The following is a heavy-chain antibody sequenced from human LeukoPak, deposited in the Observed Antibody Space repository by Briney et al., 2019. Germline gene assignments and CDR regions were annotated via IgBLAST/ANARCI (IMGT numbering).Heavy chain of an antibody. D-gene: IGHD1-1*01. CDR2: IGISSGNT. J-gene: IGHJ4*02. CDR1: GLPFSDYS. V-gene: IGHV3-48*04. CDR3: ARDHNCAFDN. Sequence: GESLRLSCTASGLPFSDYSMNWVRQAPGKGLEWISYIGISSGNTKYADSVKGRFTISADNARNSLYLQMNSLRVEDTAVYYCARDHNCAFDNWGQGTLVSVSS.